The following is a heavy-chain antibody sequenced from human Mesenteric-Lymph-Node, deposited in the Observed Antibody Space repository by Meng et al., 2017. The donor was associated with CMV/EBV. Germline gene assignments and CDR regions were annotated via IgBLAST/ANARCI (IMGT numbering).Heavy chain of an antibody. Sequence: ASVKVSCKASGYTFTGYYMHWVRQAPGQGLEWMGWINPNSGGTNYAQKFQGRVTMTRDTSISTAYMELSRLRSDDTAAYYCAKPGGSGSYLIDFDYWGQGTLVTVSS. D-gene: IGHD3-10*01. V-gene: IGHV1-2*02. CDR1: GYTFTGYY. J-gene: IGHJ4*02. CDR3: AKPGGSGSYLIDFDY. CDR2: INPNSGGT.